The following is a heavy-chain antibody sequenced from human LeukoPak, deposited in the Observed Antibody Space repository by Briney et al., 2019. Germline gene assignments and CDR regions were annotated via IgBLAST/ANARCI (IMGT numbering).Heavy chain of an antibody. CDR2: IGTAGDT. CDR3: ARSGWYDAFDI. D-gene: IGHD6-19*01. CDR1: GFTFSSYD. Sequence: GGSLRLSCAASGFTFSSYDMHWVRQATGKGLEWVSAIGTAGDTYYPGSVKGRFTISRENAKNSLYLQMNSLSAEDTAVYYCARSGWYDAFDIWGQGTMVTVSS. J-gene: IGHJ3*02. V-gene: IGHV3-13*01.